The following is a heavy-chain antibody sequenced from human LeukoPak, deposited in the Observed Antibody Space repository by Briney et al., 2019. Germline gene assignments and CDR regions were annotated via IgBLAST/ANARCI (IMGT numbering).Heavy chain of an antibody. V-gene: IGHV3-15*01. J-gene: IGHJ4*02. CDR1: GFTFSNAW. Sequence: GGSLRLSCAASGFTFSNAWMSWVRQAPGKGLEWVGRIKSKTDGGTTDYAAPVKGRFTISRDDSKNTRYLQMNSLKTEDTAVYYCAKGRAGWPRYPGDYWGQGTLVTVSS. D-gene: IGHD5-24*01. CDR3: AKGRAGWPRYPGDY. CDR2: IKSKTDGGTT.